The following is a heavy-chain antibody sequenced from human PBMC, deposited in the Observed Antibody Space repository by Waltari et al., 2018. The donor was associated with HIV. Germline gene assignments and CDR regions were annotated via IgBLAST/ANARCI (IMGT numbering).Heavy chain of an antibody. J-gene: IGHJ5*02. Sequence: QVQLVQSGAVVKKPGYSAMVFCTPSGATVSSYAARVVRQAPGQGLEWMGGIIPLFGTVHDAQKFQGRVTITADGSTSTVYMELSSLRSEDTAVYYCARDKAHNDVWSGYVSWGQGTLVTVSS. CDR3: ARDKAHNDVWSGYVS. CDR1: GATVSSYA. CDR2: IIPLFGTV. V-gene: IGHV1-69*01. D-gene: IGHD3-3*01.